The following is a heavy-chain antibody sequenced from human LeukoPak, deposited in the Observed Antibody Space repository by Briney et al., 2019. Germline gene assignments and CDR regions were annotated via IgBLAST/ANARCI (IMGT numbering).Heavy chain of an antibody. Sequence: GGSLRLSCAASGFTFSSYGMHWVRQAPGRGLEWVAVISYDGSNKYYADSVKGRFTISRDNSKNTLYLQMNSLRAEDTAVYYCAKDSYSKGDFWGQGVLVTVSS. V-gene: IGHV3-30*18. J-gene: IGHJ4*02. CDR1: GFTFSSYG. D-gene: IGHD6-13*01. CDR3: AKDSYSKGDF. CDR2: ISYDGSNK.